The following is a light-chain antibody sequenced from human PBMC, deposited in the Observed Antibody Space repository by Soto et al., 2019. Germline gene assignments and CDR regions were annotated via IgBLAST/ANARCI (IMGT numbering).Light chain of an antibody. CDR3: QQYGSSPRT. J-gene: IGKJ1*01. CDR2: GAS. Sequence: EIVLTQSPGTLSLSPGERATLSCRASQSVSNSYLAWYQQKPGQAPRLLIYGASSRATGIPDRFSGSGSGTDFTLTMSRLEPEDFAVYYCQQYGSSPRTFGQGTKVEIK. CDR1: QSVSNSY. V-gene: IGKV3-20*01.